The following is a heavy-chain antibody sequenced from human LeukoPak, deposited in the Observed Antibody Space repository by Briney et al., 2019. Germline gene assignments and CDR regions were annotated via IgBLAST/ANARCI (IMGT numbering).Heavy chain of an antibody. CDR2: IYPGDSDT. CDR1: GYSFTNIW. CDR3: ARPRVGATRYYYVDV. D-gene: IGHD1-26*01. J-gene: IGHJ6*03. Sequence: GESLKISCKGSGYSFTNIWIGWVRQMPGKGLEWMGIIYPGDSDTNYSPSFQGQVTISADKSISTAYLQWSSLKASDTAMYYCARPRVGATRYYYVDVWGKGTTVTVSS. V-gene: IGHV5-51*01.